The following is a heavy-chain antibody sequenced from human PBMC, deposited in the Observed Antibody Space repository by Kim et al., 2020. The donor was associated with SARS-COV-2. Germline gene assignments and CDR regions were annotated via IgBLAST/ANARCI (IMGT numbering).Heavy chain of an antibody. V-gene: IGHV1-3*01. CDR2: ISADNGNT. CDR1: GYTFTDYA. Sequence: ASVKVSCKASGYTFTDYAIHWLRQAPGQRLEWMGWISADNGNTRFSQNFQDRVTITRDTSASTAYMELSSLRSEDTALYYCARDVASSGTNGYFQHWGQGTLVIVS. CDR3: ARDVASSGTNGYFQH. J-gene: IGHJ1*01. D-gene: IGHD1-26*01.